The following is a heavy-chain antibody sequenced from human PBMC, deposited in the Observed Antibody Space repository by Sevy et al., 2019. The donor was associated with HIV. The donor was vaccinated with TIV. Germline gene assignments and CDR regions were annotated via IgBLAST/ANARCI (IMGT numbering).Heavy chain of an antibody. CDR1: GVSLRVSGVG. CDR3: VRFPSSYGLTFFDS. J-gene: IGHJ4*02. D-gene: IGHD5-12*01. Sequence: SGPTLVKSTQTLTLTCNFSGVSLRVSGVGVGWIRQPPGKALEWLALIYWDDDEHYSPSLKTRLSITKDNFKNQVVLTMTNIDPVDTATYYCVRFPSSYGLTFFDSWGPGTLVTVSS. CDR2: IYWDDDE. V-gene: IGHV2-5*02.